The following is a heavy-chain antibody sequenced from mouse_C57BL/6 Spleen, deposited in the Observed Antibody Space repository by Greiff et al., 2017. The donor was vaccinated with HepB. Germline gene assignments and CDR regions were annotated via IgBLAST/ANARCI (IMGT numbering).Heavy chain of an antibody. Sequence: QRPGQGLEWIGMIHPNSGSTNYNEKFKSKATLTVDKSSSTAYMQLSSLTSEDSAVYYCAPLITTVVEAYWGQGTLVTVSA. CDR2: IHPNSGST. J-gene: IGHJ3*01. D-gene: IGHD1-1*01. CDR3: APLITTVVEAY. V-gene: IGHV1-64*01.